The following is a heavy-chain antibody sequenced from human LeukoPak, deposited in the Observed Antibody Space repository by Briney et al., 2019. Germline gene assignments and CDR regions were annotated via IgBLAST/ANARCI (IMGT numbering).Heavy chain of an antibody. J-gene: IGHJ4*02. CDR3: PKAVGGAAGGGVFDY. CDR1: GFTFDDYA. D-gene: IGHD3-16*01. V-gene: IGHV3-9*01. Sequence: GGSLRLSCAASGFTFDDYAMHWVRQAPGKGLEWVSGISWNSGSIGYADSVKGRFTISRDNAKNSLYLQMNSLRAEDTALYYCPKAVGGAAGGGVFDYWGQGTLVTVSS. CDR2: ISWNSGSI.